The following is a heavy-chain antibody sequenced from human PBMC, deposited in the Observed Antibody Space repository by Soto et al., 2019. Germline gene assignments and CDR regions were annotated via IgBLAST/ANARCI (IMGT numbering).Heavy chain of an antibody. D-gene: IGHD3-22*01. CDR1: GGSMKNYY. J-gene: IGHJ3*01. Sequence: PSETLSLTCTVSGGSMKNYYWSWIRQPPGKGLEWIGYVYYSGTTNYNPSLKSRVTIAIDKSKNQFSLKMNYVTAADTAVYYFARDRSDGYYYGAFDVWGPGTLVTVSS. CDR2: VYYSGTT. CDR3: ARDRSDGYYYGAFDV. V-gene: IGHV4-59*01.